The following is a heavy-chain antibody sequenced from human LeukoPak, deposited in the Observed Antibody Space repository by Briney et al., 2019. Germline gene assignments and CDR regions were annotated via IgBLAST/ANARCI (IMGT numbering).Heavy chain of an antibody. CDR1: GFIFSKYS. CDR2: VSSSSSTI. V-gene: IGHV3-48*02. J-gene: IGHJ4*02. D-gene: IGHD6-13*01. CDR3: AKVGPLGAAGSTSDY. Sequence: GGSLRLSCAASGFIFSKYSMNWVRQAPGKGLEWVAYVSSSSSTIHYADSVKGRFTISRDNAKNSLDLQMNSLRDEDTAVYYCAKVGPLGAAGSTSDYWGQGTLVTVSS.